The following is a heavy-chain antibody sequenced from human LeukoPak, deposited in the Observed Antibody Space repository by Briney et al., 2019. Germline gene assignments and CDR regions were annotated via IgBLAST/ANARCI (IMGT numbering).Heavy chain of an antibody. CDR2: IYYSGST. CDR1: GGSISSSTYY. CDR3: ARQAIYGGGSDY. V-gene: IGHV4-39*01. Sequence: SETLSLTCTVSGGSISSSTYYWGWIRQPPGKGLEWIGSIYYSGSTYYNPSLKSRVTISVDTSKNQFSLKLSSVTAADTAVYYCARQAIYGGGSDYWGQGTLVTVSS. J-gene: IGHJ4*02. D-gene: IGHD4-23*01.